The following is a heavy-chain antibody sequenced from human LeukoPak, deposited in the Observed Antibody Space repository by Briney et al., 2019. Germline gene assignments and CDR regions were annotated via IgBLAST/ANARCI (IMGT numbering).Heavy chain of an antibody. V-gene: IGHV1-2*04. CDR1: GGTFSSYA. CDR2: INPNSGGT. CDR3: ARSQYYDILTGYRSKVHDAFDI. J-gene: IGHJ3*02. Sequence: ASVKVSCKASGGTFSSYAISWVRQAPGQGLEWMGWINPNSGGTNYAQKFQGWVTMTRDTSISTAYMELSRLRSDDTAVYYCARSQYYDILTGYRSKVHDAFDIWGQGTMVTVSS. D-gene: IGHD3-9*01.